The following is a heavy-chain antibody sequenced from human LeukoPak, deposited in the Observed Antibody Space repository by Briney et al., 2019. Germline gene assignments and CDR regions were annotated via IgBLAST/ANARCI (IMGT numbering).Heavy chain of an antibody. Sequence: GGSLRLSCAASGFTFTNAWMNWVRQAPGKGLEWVGRIKSKADGGTTDYAVPVKGRFTISRDDSKNTLYLQMNSLKTEDTAVYYCASDDYGDYVGAFDIWGQGTMVTVSS. D-gene: IGHD4-17*01. CDR1: GFTFTNAW. J-gene: IGHJ3*02. CDR3: ASDDYGDYVGAFDI. CDR2: IKSKADGGTT. V-gene: IGHV3-15*07.